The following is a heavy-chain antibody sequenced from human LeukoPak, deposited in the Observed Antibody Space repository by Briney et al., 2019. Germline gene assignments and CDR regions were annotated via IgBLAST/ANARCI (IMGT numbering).Heavy chain of an antibody. Sequence: SETLSLTCAVSGGSISNYYWSWIRQPPGKGLEWIGYIYYSGSTNYNPSLKSRVTISVDTSKNQFSLKLSSVTAADTAVYYCARDHYYDSSGYTFRYWGQGTLVTVSS. CDR2: IYYSGST. CDR1: GGSISNYY. J-gene: IGHJ1*01. D-gene: IGHD3-22*01. CDR3: ARDHYYDSSGYTFRY. V-gene: IGHV4-59*01.